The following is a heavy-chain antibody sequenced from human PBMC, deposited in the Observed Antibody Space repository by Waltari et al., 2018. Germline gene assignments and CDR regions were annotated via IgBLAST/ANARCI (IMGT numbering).Heavy chain of an antibody. D-gene: IGHD1-26*01. CDR3: ANTLSLGGIYSGSYHFDY. Sequence: EVQLLESGGGLVQPGGSLRLSCAASGFTFSSYAMSWVRQAPGKGLEWVSAISGSGGSTYYAESVKGRFTISRDNSKNTLYLQMNSLRAEDTAVYYCANTLSLGGIYSGSYHFDYWGQGTLVTVSS. CDR1: GFTFSSYA. CDR2: ISGSGGST. J-gene: IGHJ4*02. V-gene: IGHV3-23*01.